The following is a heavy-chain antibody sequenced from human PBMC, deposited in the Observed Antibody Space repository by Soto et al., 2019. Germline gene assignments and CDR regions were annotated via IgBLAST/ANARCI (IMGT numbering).Heavy chain of an antibody. Sequence: DVQLMESGGCLVQPGGSLRLSCAASGFTFSYYWMTWVRQAPGKGLEWVANIRRDGGEEHYVDSVKGRFSVSRDNAKXXXXXXXXXXXXXXXXXXXXXXXXXYRDSSFYDVFDIWGQGTMVTVSS. J-gene: IGHJ3*02. CDR1: GFTFSYYW. CDR3: XXXXXYRDSSFYDVFDI. CDR2: IRRDGGEE. V-gene: IGHV3-7*02. D-gene: IGHD3-22*01.